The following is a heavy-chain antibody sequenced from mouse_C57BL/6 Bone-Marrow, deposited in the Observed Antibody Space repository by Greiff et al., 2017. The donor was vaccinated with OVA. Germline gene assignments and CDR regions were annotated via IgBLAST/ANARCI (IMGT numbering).Heavy chain of an antibody. J-gene: IGHJ3*01. Sequence: VQLQQSGAELARPGASVKLSCKASGYTFTSYGISWVTQRTGQGLEWIGEIYPRSGNTYYNEKFKGKATLTADKSSSTAYMELRSLTSEDSAVYFCARWGTTVVEQLAYWGQGTLVTVSA. CDR2: IYPRSGNT. CDR1: GYTFTSYG. CDR3: ARWGTTVVEQLAY. D-gene: IGHD1-1*01. V-gene: IGHV1-81*01.